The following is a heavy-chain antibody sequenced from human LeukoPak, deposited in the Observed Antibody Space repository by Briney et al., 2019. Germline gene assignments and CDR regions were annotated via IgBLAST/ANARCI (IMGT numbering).Heavy chain of an antibody. CDR3: ARGPTPHYDFWSGYPLQYNYYFDY. D-gene: IGHD3-3*01. J-gene: IGHJ4*02. V-gene: IGHV1-18*01. CDR2: ISAYNGNT. CDR1: GYTFTSYS. Sequence: ASVKVSCKASGYTFTSYSISWVRQAPGQGLEWMGWISAYNGNTNYAQKLQGRVTMTTDTSTSTAYMELRSLRSDDTAVYYCARGPTPHYDFWSGYPLQYNYYFDYWGQGTLVTVSS.